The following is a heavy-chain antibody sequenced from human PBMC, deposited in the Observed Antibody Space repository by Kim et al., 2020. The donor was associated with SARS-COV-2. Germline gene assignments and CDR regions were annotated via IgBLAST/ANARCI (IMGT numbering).Heavy chain of an antibody. J-gene: IGHJ4*02. D-gene: IGHD7-27*01. CDR2: T. CDR3: ARGRTGNGVDY. Sequence: TNYNPSLKSRGTISVDTSKNQFSLKLSSVTAADTAVYYCARGRTGNGVDYWGQGTLVTVSS. V-gene: IGHV4-34*01.